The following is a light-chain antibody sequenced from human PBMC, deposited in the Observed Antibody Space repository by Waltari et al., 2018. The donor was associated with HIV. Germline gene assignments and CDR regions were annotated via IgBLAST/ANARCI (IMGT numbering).Light chain of an antibody. CDR3: QSYDSGLGGV. V-gene: IGLV1-40*01. Sequence: QSVLTQPPSVSGAPGQSVTISCTGGNSNIGADYGVHWYRQLPGTAPKLLIYDNNNRPSDVPDRFSCSKSGTSASLAITGLQAEDEADYYCQSYDSGLGGVFGGGTKLIVL. CDR1: NSNIGADYG. J-gene: IGLJ2*01. CDR2: DNN.